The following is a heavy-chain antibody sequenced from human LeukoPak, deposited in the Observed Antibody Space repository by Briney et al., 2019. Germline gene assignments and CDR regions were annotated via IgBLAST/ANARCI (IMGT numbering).Heavy chain of an antibody. V-gene: IGHV3-11*04. D-gene: IGHD4-17*01. J-gene: IGHJ4*02. CDR1: GFIFSDYY. Sequence: GGSLRLSCVASGFIFSDYYMTWIRQAPGKGLEWISYITTNGASTYYATSAKGRFTISRDNAKNSLSLQMNSLRAEDTAVYYCARVPGPTVTHHFDYWGQGTLVTVSS. CDR3: ARVPGPTVTHHFDY. CDR2: ITTNGAST.